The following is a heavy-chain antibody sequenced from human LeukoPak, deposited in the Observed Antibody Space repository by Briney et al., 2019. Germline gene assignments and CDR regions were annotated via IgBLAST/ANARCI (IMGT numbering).Heavy chain of an antibody. Sequence: SGGSLRLSCAASGLTVSSSYMTWVRQAPGKGPEWVSLIYSGGTIYYADSVKGRFTISRDNSKNTVYLQMNSLRAEDTAVHYCARGQYSSSSVYYYYYYMDVWGKGTTVTVSS. CDR3: ARGQYSSSSVYYYYYYMDV. CDR2: IYSGGTI. J-gene: IGHJ6*03. D-gene: IGHD6-6*01. CDR1: GLTVSSSY. V-gene: IGHV3-53*01.